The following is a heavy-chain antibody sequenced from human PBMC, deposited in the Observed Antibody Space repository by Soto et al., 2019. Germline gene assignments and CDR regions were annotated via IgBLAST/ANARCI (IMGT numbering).Heavy chain of an antibody. J-gene: IGHJ3*02. CDR3: PRPLAAAGYAFDI. CDR1: GGSISSGGYS. V-gene: IGHV4-30-2*01. D-gene: IGHD6-13*01. Sequence: PSETLSLTCAVSGGSISSGGYSWSWIRQPPGKGLEWIGYIYHSGSTYYNPSLKSRVTISVDRSKNQFSLKLSSVTAADTAVYYCPRPLAAAGYAFDIWGQGTMVTV. CDR2: IYHSGST.